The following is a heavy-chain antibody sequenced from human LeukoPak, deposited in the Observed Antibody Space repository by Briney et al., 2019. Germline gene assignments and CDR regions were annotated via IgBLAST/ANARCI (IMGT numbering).Heavy chain of an antibody. J-gene: IGHJ4*02. CDR3: ARKGYTYGGFDY. V-gene: IGHV3-7*01. D-gene: IGHD5-18*01. Sequence: GGSLRLSCAASGFTSSTYWMNWVRQAPGKGLEWVGNIKQDGSEKYYVGSVKGRFTISRDNAKNSLYLQMNSLRAEDTAVYYCARKGYTYGGFDYWGQGTLVTVSS. CDR2: IKQDGSEK. CDR1: GFTSSTYW.